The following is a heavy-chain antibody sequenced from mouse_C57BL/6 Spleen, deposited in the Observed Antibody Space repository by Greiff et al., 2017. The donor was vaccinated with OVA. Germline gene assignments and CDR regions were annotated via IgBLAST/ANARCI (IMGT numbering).Heavy chain of an antibody. J-gene: IGHJ2*01. V-gene: IGHV1-26*01. Sequence: VQLQQSGPELVKPGASVKISCKASGYTFTDYYMNWVKQSHGKSLEWIGDINPNNGGTSYNQKFKGKATLTVDKSSSTAYMELRSLTSEDSAVYYCARSGDYYGSSFDYWGQGTTLTVSS. CDR3: ARSGDYYGSSFDY. CDR2: INPNNGGT. D-gene: IGHD1-1*01. CDR1: GYTFTDYY.